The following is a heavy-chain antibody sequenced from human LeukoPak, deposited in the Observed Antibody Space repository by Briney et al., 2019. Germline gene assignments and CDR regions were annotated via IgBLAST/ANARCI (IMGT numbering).Heavy chain of an antibody. Sequence: SETLSLTCTVSGGSISSYYWSWIRQPPGKGLEWIGYIYYSGSTNYNPSLKSRVTISVDTSKNQFSLKLSSVTAADTAVYYCARIIAARLDYWGQGILVTVSS. V-gene: IGHV4-59*01. CDR2: IYYSGST. CDR1: GGSISSYY. CDR3: ARIIAARLDY. J-gene: IGHJ4*02. D-gene: IGHD6-6*01.